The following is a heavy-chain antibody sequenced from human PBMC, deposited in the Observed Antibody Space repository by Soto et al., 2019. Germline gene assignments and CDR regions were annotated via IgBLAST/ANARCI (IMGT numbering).Heavy chain of an antibody. CDR2: IIPIFGTA. Sequence: SVKVSCKASGGTFSSYAISWVRQAPGQGLEWMGGIIPIFGTANYAQKFQGRVTITADESTSTAYMELSSLRSEDTAVYYCAREYCSGGSCYSSLHYYYGMDVWGQGTTVTVSS. V-gene: IGHV1-69*13. J-gene: IGHJ6*02. CDR1: GGTFSSYA. CDR3: AREYCSGGSCYSSLHYYYGMDV. D-gene: IGHD2-15*01.